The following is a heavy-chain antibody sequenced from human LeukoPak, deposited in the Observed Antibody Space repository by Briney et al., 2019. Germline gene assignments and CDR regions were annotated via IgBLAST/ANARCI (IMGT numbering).Heavy chain of an antibody. Sequence: GGSLRLSCAASGFTFSSYAMHWVRQAPGRGLEWVAFISDDGSNKYYADSVKGRFTISRGNSKNTLYLQMNSLRAEDTAVYYCARDPPVSNQFFDYWGQGTLVTVSS. CDR2: ISDDGSNK. D-gene: IGHD5/OR15-5a*01. J-gene: IGHJ4*02. CDR3: ARDPPVSNQFFDY. CDR1: GFTFSSYA. V-gene: IGHV3-30-3*01.